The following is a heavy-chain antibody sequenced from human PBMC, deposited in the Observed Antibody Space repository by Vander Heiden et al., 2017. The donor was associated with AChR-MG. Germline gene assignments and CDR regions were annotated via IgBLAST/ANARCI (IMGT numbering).Heavy chain of an antibody. CDR3: ASGEKLGYCSGGSCYSTYYYYYGMDV. D-gene: IGHD2-15*01. CDR1: GGSFRGYY. CDR2: INHRGST. J-gene: IGHJ6*02. Sequence: QVQLQQWGAGPLKPSETLSLTCAVYGGSFRGYYWSWIRQLPGKGLEWIGEINHRGSTNYNPSLKSRVTISVDTSKNQFSLKLSSVTAADTAVYYCASGEKLGYCSGGSCYSTYYYYYGMDVWGQGTTVTVSS. V-gene: IGHV4-34*01.